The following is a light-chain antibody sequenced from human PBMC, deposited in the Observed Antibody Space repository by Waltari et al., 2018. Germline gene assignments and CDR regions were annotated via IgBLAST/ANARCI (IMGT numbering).Light chain of an antibody. CDR2: DAS. CDR3: QQRVSWPVT. Sequence: EIVLTQSPGTLSVSPGETATLSCRASQAVSNYLGWYQQKPGQPPRLLIDDASNRAPGGPAMFSGSGSGTDFTLTISSLEPEDFGVYYCQQRVSWPVTFGQGTKLEIK. J-gene: IGKJ2*01. CDR1: QAVSNY. V-gene: IGKV3-11*01.